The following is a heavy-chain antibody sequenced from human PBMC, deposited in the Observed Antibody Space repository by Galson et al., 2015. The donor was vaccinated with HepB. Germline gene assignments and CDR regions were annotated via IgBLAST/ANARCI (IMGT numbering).Heavy chain of an antibody. CDR2: ISYDGSNK. D-gene: IGHD1-26*01. CDR1: GFTFSSYS. Sequence: SLRLSCAASGFTFSSYSMNWVRQAPGKGLEWVAVISYDGSNKYYADSVKGRFTISRDNSKNTLYLQMNSLRAEDTAVYYCARAARGVGAHRPYNWFDPWGQGTLVTVSS. CDR3: ARAARGVGAHRPYNWFDP. V-gene: IGHV3-30*03. J-gene: IGHJ5*02.